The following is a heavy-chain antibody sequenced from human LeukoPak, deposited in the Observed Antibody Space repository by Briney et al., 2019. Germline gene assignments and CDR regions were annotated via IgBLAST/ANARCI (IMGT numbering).Heavy chain of an antibody. Sequence: GGSLRLSCAASGFTFDDYAMHWVRQAPGKGLEWVSGISWNSGSIGYADSVKGRFTISRDNAKNSLYLQMNSLRAEDMAFYYCAKDGDVRYCSGGSCHLGGGYFDYWGQGTLVTVSS. CDR1: GFTFDDYA. J-gene: IGHJ4*02. CDR2: ISWNSGSI. V-gene: IGHV3-9*03. CDR3: AKDGDVRYCSGGSCHLGGGYFDY. D-gene: IGHD2-15*01.